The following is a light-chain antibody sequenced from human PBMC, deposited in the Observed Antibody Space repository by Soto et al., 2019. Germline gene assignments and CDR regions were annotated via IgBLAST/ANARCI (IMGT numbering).Light chain of an antibody. J-gene: IGLJ2*01. V-gene: IGLV1-51*01. CDR3: GTWDSSLSVVV. Sequence: QSVLTQPPSVSAAPGQKVTISCAGSSSNIGNNYVSCYQQLPRTAPKLLIYDNNKRPSGIPDRCSGSKSGTSATLGITGLQTGDEADYYCGTWDSSLSVVVFGGGTKLTVL. CDR1: SSNIGNNY. CDR2: DNN.